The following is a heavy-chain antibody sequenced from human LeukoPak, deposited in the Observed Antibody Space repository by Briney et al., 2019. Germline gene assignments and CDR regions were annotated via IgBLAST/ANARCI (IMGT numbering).Heavy chain of an antibody. D-gene: IGHD3-22*01. CDR2: ISVSGGST. V-gene: IGHV3-23*01. CDR1: GLTFNTYA. CDR3: AKGSGSSGYHYAIDY. Sequence: GGSLRLSCAASGLTFNTYAMSWVRQAPGKGLEWVSAISVSGGSTYYADSVKGRFTISRDNSRNTLYLQMNSLRAEDTAVYYCAKGSGSSGYHYAIDYWGQGTLVTVSS. J-gene: IGHJ4*02.